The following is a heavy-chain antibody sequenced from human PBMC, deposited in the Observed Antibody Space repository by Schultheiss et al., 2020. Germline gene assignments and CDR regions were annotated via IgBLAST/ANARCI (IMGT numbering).Heavy chain of an antibody. J-gene: IGHJ4*02. V-gene: IGHV4-59*08. CDR2: IYYSGST. CDR3: ASPRRGGSYELDY. D-gene: IGHD1-26*01. Sequence: LSCTVSGGSISSYYWSWIRQPPGKGLEWIGYIYYSGSTNYNPSLKSRVTISVDTSKNQFSLKLSSVTAADTAVYYCASPRRGGSYELDYWGQGTLVTVSS. CDR1: GGSISSYY.